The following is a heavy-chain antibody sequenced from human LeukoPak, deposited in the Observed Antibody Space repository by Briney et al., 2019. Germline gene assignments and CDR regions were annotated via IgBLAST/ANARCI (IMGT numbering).Heavy chain of an antibody. CDR2: ISDSGGRT. V-gene: IGHV3-23*01. Sequence: GGSLRLSCVASGFTFSSYAMSWVRQAPGKGLEWVSSISDSGGRTYHADSVKGRLTISRDNSKNTLFLQMNSLRAEDTAVYYCAKVPAYNYYDSSGYYPYFDYWGQGTLVTVSS. CDR1: GFTFSSYA. CDR3: AKVPAYNYYDSSGYYPYFDY. J-gene: IGHJ4*02. D-gene: IGHD3-22*01.